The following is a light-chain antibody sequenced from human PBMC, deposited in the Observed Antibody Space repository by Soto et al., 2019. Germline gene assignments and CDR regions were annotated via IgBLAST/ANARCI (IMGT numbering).Light chain of an antibody. CDR2: GAS. CDR1: QSVSSSY. Sequence: EIVLTQSPGTLSLSPGERATLSCRASQSVSSSYLAWYQQKPGQAPRLLIYGASSRATGIPDRFSGSGSGTDFTLTISRLAPEDFAVYYCQQYGSSPVTFGQGTKVEI. CDR3: QQYGSSPVT. J-gene: IGKJ1*01. V-gene: IGKV3-20*01.